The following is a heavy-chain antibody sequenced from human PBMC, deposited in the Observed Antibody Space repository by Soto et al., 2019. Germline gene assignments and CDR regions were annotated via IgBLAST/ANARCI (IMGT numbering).Heavy chain of an antibody. J-gene: IGHJ6*02. Sequence: TSETLSLTCAVSGGSISSSNWWSWVRQPPGKGLEWIGEIYHSGSTNYNPSLKSRVTISVDKSKNQFSLKLSSVTAADTAVYYCARVLYYYDSSGYSGLDYYYGMDVWGQGTTVTVSS. V-gene: IGHV4-4*02. CDR3: ARVLYYYDSSGYSGLDYYYGMDV. D-gene: IGHD3-22*01. CDR2: IYHSGST. CDR1: GGSISSSNW.